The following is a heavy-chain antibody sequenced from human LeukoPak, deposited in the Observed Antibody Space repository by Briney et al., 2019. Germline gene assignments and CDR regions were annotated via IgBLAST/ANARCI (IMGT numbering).Heavy chain of an antibody. CDR1: GFTFNSYA. J-gene: IGHJ4*02. D-gene: IGHD6-19*01. CDR2: IFGSGGSA. CDR3: AKTANGYSSGHYPGWPVDY. Sequence: HPGGSLRLSCAASGFTFNSYAMYWVRQAPGKGLEWVSGIFGSGGSAHYADSVKGRFAISRDNSKNRVYLQMNSLRAEDTAVYCAKTANGYSSGHYPGWPVDYWGQGTLVTVSS. V-gene: IGHV3-23*01.